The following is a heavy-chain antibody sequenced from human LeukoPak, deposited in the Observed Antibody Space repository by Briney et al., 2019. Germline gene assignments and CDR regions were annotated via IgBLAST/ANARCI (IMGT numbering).Heavy chain of an antibody. CDR2: INHSGST. D-gene: IGHD6-19*01. J-gene: IGHJ5*02. CDR3: ARDSSSGWYNNWFDP. V-gene: IGHV4-34*01. CDR1: GGSFSGYY. Sequence: SETLSLTCAVYGGSFSGYYWSWIRQPPGKGLEWIGEINHSGSTNYNPSLKSRVTISVDTSKNQFSLKLSSVTAADTAVYYCARDSSSGWYNNWFDPWGQGTLVTVSS.